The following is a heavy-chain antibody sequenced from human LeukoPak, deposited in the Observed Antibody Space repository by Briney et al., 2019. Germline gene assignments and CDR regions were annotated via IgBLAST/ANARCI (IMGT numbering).Heavy chain of an antibody. V-gene: IGHV4-59*01. CDR3: ARVSIAVADPYWYFDL. J-gene: IGHJ2*01. CDR2: IYYSGST. D-gene: IGHD6-19*01. CDR1: GGSISSYY. Sequence: SETLSLTCTVSGGSISSYYWSWIRQPPGKGLEWIGYIYYSGSTNYNPSLKSRVTISVDTSKNQFSLKLSSVTAADTAVYYCARVSIAVADPYWYFDLWGRGTLVTVSS.